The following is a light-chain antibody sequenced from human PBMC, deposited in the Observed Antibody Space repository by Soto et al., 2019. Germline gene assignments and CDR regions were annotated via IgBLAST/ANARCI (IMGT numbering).Light chain of an antibody. V-gene: IGLV3-25*02. CDR3: QSADTSGTYYV. Sequence: SYELTQSTSVSLTPGQTARITCSGDALPTQYVYWYQQKPGQAPRLIIYKDNQMPSEIPERFSASSSGTLATLTISGIQAEDEADFYCQSADTSGTYYVFGTGTKLTVL. J-gene: IGLJ1*01. CDR2: KDN. CDR1: ALPTQY.